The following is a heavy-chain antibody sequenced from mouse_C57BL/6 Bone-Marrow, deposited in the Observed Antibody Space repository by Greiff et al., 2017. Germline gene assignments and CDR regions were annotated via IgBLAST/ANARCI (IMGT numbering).Heavy chain of an antibody. Sequence: EVKLMESGGGLVKPGGSLKLSCAASGFTFSDYGMHWVRQAPEKGLEWVAYISSGSSTIYYADTVKGRFTISRDNAKNTLFLQMTSLRSEDTAMYYCARNYGSRSAWFAYWGQGTLVTVSA. D-gene: IGHD1-1*01. CDR1: GFTFSDYG. V-gene: IGHV5-17*01. CDR3: ARNYGSRSAWFAY. CDR2: ISSGSSTI. J-gene: IGHJ3*01.